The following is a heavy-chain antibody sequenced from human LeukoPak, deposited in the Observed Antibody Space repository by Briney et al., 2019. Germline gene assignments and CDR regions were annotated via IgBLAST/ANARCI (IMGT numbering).Heavy chain of an antibody. V-gene: IGHV3-49*04. CDR3: TRAVLLWFGELLRGDLYFDY. D-gene: IGHD3-10*01. J-gene: IGHJ4*02. CDR1: GFTFSTYW. Sequence: GGSLRLSCAASGFTFSTYWMHWVRQAPGKGLEWVGFIRSKAYGGTTEYAASVKGRFTISRDDSKSIAYLQMNSLKTEDTAVYYCTRAVLLWFGELLRGDLYFDYWGQGTLVTVSS. CDR2: IRSKAYGGTT.